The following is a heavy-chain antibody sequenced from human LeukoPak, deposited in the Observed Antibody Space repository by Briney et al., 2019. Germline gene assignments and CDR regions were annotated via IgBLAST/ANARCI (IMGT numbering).Heavy chain of an antibody. V-gene: IGHV4-39*01. J-gene: IGHJ4*02. D-gene: IGHD3-22*01. CDR3: ARLAGDSSGRLRFDY. Sequence: SETLSLTCTVSGGSISSGSYYWGWIRQPPGKGLEWIGSVFYSGNTYYNPSLKSRVTIPVDTSKNQFSLRLSSVTAADTAVYYCARLAGDSSGRLRFDYWGQGTLVTVSS. CDR2: VFYSGNT. CDR1: GGSISSGSYY.